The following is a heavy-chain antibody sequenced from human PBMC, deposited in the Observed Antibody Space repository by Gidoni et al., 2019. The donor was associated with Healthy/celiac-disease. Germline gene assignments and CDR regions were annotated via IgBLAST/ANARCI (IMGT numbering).Heavy chain of an antibody. Sequence: QVQLVESGGGVVQPGRSLRLSCAASGFTFSSYAMHWVRQAPGKGLEWVAVISYDGSNKYYADSVKGRFTISRDNSKNTLYLQMNSLRAEDTAVYYCASPGGDSGYDCFDYWGQGTLVTVSS. CDR3: ASPGGDSGYDCFDY. J-gene: IGHJ4*02. D-gene: IGHD5-12*01. CDR2: ISYDGSNK. V-gene: IGHV3-30-3*01. CDR1: GFTFSSYA.